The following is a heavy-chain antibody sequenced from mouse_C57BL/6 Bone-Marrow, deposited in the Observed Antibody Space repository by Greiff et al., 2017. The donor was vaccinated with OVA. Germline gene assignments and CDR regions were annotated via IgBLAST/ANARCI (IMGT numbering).Heavy chain of an antibody. CDR3: ARGRYFDY. Sequence: DVQLVESGGGLVKPGGSLKLSCAASGFTFSSYAMSWVRQTPEKRLEWVATISDGGSYTYYPDNVKGRFTISRDNAKNHLYLQMSHLKSEDTAMYYCARGRYFDYWGQGTTLTVSS. J-gene: IGHJ2*01. V-gene: IGHV5-4*01. CDR2: ISDGGSYT. CDR1: GFTFSSYA.